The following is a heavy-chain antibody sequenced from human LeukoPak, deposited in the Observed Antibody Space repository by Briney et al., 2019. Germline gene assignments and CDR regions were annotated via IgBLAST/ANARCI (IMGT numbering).Heavy chain of an antibody. CDR1: GFTFSSYA. CDR2: ISNDGSTT. V-gene: IGHV3-74*01. Sequence: GGSLRLSCAASGFTFSSYAMSWVRQAPGKGLVWVSRISNDGSTTAYADSVKGRFTLSRDNAKSTLYLQMNSLRAEDTALYYCARERGFNYFDYWGPGTLVTVSS. J-gene: IGHJ4*02. CDR3: ARERGFNYFDY.